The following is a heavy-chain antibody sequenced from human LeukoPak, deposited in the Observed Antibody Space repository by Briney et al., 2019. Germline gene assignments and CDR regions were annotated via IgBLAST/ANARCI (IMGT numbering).Heavy chain of an antibody. Sequence: PSETLSLTCTVSGYSISSGYYWGWIRQPPGKGLEWIGSIYHSGSTYYNPSLKSRVTISVDTSKNQFSLKLSSVTAADTAVYYCARSEAFGGVIAGYYYYYYMDVWGKGTTVTVSS. CDR1: GYSISSGYY. CDR3: ARSEAFGGVIAGYYYYYYMDV. V-gene: IGHV4-38-2*02. D-gene: IGHD3-16*02. J-gene: IGHJ6*03. CDR2: IYHSGST.